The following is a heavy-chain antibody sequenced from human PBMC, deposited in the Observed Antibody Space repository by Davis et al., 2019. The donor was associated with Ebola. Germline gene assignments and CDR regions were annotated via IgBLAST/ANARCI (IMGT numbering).Heavy chain of an antibody. CDR3: ARNHSGIPFDY. J-gene: IGHJ4*02. Sequence: PSETLSLTCTVSGGSMSNSVYYWGWIRQAPGKGLEWIGSIYYSGSTHYNPSLKSRPTMSVDTSKHPVSLHLRSLTAADTAVYYFARNHSGIPFDYWGQGTLVTVSP. CDR2: IYYSGST. D-gene: IGHD3-10*01. CDR1: GGSMSNSVYY. V-gene: IGHV4-39*07.